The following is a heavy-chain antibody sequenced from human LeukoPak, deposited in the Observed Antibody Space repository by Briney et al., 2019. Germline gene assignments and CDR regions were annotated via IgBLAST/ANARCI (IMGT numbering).Heavy chain of an antibody. CDR2: INHSGST. CDR1: GGSFSGYY. V-gene: IGHV4-34*01. J-gene: IGHJ4*02. D-gene: IGHD2-8*01. CDR3: ARGYCTNGVCYEFDY. Sequence: PSETLFLTCAVYGGSFSGYYWSWIRQPPGKGLEWIGEINHSGSTNYNPSLKSRVTISVDTSKNQFSLKLSSVTAADTAVYYCARGYCTNGVCYEFDYWGQGTLVTVSS.